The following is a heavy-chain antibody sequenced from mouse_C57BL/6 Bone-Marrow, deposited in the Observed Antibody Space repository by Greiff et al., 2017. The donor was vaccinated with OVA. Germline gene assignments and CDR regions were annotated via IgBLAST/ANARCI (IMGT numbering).Heavy chain of an antibody. J-gene: IGHJ2*01. CDR3: TRWDGYYCDY. CDR1: GYTFTDYE. D-gene: IGHD2-3*01. V-gene: IGHV1-15*01. Sequence: QVQLKESGAELVRPGASVTLSCKASGYTFTDYEMHWVKQTPVHGLEWIGAIDPETGGTAYNQKFKGKAILTADKSSSTAYMELRSLTSEDSAVYYCTRWDGYYCDYWGQGTTLTVSS. CDR2: IDPETGGT.